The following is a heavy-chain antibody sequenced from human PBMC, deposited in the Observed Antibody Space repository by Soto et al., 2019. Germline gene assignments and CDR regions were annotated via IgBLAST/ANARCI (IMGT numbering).Heavy chain of an antibody. CDR3: ARVPDY. CDR1: GGSISSGGYS. D-gene: IGHD2-2*01. CDR2: MYHSGST. Sequence: QLQLQESGSGLVKPSQTLSLTCAVSGGSISSGGYSWSWIRQPPGKGLEWIGYMYHSGSTSYNPSLKRRVTTSIDRSKNQFSLKLSSVTAADTALYSCARVPDYRGQGILVTVSS. V-gene: IGHV4-30-2*01. J-gene: IGHJ4*02.